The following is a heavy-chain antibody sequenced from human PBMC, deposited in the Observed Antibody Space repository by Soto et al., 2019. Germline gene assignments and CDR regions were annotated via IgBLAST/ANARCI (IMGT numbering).Heavy chain of an antibody. Sequence: PGGSLRLSCAASGFNFNISEMNWVRQAPGKGLEWISYISKSSVTAHYADSVKGRFTISRDNAKNSLYLQMHSLRVDDTALYYCAPRKVGSFSKAAFEIWGQGTMVTVSS. CDR2: ISKSSVTA. D-gene: IGHD6-13*01. CDR1: GFNFNISE. CDR3: APRKVGSFSKAAFEI. V-gene: IGHV3-48*03. J-gene: IGHJ3*02.